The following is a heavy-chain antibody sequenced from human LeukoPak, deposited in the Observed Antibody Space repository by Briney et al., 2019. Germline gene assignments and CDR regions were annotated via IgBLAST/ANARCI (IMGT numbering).Heavy chain of an antibody. V-gene: IGHV1-69*05. CDR1: GGTFSSYA. Sequence: GASVKVSCKASGGTFSSYAISWARQARGQGLEWMGGIIPIFGTANYAQKFQGRVTITTDESTSTAYMELRSLRSDDTAVYYCARDCTLSSTSCLSPYDYWGQGTLVTVSS. D-gene: IGHD2-2*01. CDR2: IIPIFGTA. CDR3: ARDCTLSSTSCLSPYDY. J-gene: IGHJ4*02.